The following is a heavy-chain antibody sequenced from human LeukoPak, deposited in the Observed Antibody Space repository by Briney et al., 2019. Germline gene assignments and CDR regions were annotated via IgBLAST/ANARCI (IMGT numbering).Heavy chain of an antibody. J-gene: IGHJ4*02. CDR1: GFTFRSYW. Sequence: GGSLRLSCAASGFTFRSYWMHWVRQAPGKGLVWVSLIHSDGRTTNYADSVKGRFTIPRDNAKNTQFLQMNSLRADDTAVYYCARGRGWNLDYWGQGTLVTVSS. V-gene: IGHV3-74*01. CDR2: IHSDGRTT. D-gene: IGHD6-19*01. CDR3: ARGRGWNLDY.